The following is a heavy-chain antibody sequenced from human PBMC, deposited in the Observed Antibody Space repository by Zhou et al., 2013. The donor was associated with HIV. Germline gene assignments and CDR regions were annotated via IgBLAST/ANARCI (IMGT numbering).Heavy chain of an antibody. CDR3: ARVYIEVAGRYYYYMDV. V-gene: IGHV1-2*02. J-gene: IGHJ6*03. Sequence: QVQLVQSGAEVKKPGASVKVSCKASGYTFTGYYMHWVRQAPGQGLEWMGWINPNSGGTNYAQKFQGRVTMTRDTSISTAYMELSRLRSDDTAVYYCARVYIEVAGRYYYYMDVWGKGTTVTVSS. CDR2: INPNSGGT. CDR1: GYTFTGYY. D-gene: IGHD6-19*01.